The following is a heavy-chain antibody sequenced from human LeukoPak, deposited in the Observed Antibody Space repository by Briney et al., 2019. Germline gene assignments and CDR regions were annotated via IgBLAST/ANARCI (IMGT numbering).Heavy chain of an antibody. CDR3: ARYIAAAQNYYFDY. Sequence: SETLSLTCTVSGGSISSYYWSWIRQPAGKGLEWIGRIYTSGSTNYNPSLKSRVTMSVDTSKNQFSLKLSSVTAADTAVYYCARYIAAAQNYYFDYWGQGTLVTVSS. J-gene: IGHJ4*02. V-gene: IGHV4-4*07. CDR1: GGSISSYY. D-gene: IGHD6-13*01. CDR2: IYTSGST.